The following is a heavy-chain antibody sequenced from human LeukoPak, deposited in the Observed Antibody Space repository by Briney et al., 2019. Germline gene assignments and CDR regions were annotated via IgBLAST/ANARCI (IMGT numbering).Heavy chain of an antibody. CDR1: GYSISSGYY. CDR2: IYHSGST. D-gene: IGHD3-16*01. CDR3: ASRRGRLSPVDY. J-gene: IGHJ4*02. Sequence: SETLSLTCAVSGYSISSGYYWGWIRPRPGKGLEWIGTIYHSGSTYYNLSLKSRVTISVDTSKNQFSLKLSSVTAADTAVYYCASRRGRLSPVDYWGQGTLVTVAS. V-gene: IGHV4-38-2*01.